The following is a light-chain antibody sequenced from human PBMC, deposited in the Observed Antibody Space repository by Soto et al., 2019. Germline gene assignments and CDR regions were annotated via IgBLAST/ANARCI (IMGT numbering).Light chain of an antibody. CDR3: LSYDTSLRGV. J-gene: IGLJ2*01. CDR2: ANT. Sequence: QSVLTQPPSVSGAPGQTVTISCTGTSSNIGAGFDVHWYQQLPGGAPKLLIYANTDRPSGVPARFSGSKSVTSASLAITGLQPEDEADYFCLSYDTSLRGVFGGGTKLTVL. V-gene: IGLV1-40*01. CDR1: SSNIGAGFD.